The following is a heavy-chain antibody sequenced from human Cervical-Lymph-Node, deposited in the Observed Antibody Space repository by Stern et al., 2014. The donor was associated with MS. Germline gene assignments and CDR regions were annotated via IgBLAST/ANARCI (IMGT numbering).Heavy chain of an antibody. D-gene: IGHD2-2*01. J-gene: IGHJ3*02. CDR3: AREPYCSSTSCYAGQAFDI. V-gene: IGHV4-4*02. CDR1: GGSISSSNW. Sequence: QVQLVESGPGLVKPSGTLSLTCAVSGGSISSSNWWSWVRQPPGKGLEWIGEIYHSGSTNYNPSLKSRVPISVDKSKNQFSLKLSSVTAADTAVYYCAREPYCSSTSCYAGQAFDIWGQGTMVTVSS. CDR2: IYHSGST.